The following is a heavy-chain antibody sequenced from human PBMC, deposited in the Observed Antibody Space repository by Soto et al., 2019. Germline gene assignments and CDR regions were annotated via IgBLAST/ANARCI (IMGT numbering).Heavy chain of an antibody. J-gene: IGHJ4*02. CDR2: ISGGSDFI. Sequence: EVQLVESGGGLVKPGGSLRLSCEASGFAFSNFAMNWVRQAPGKGLEWVSSISGGSDFIYYTDSVKGLFTISRDHAKNTMYLQMTGLGGDDTAVYYCTRDLLSGANYYAYWGQGTLVSASS. V-gene: IGHV3-21*01. D-gene: IGHD6-19*01. CDR3: TRDLLSGANYYAY. CDR1: GFAFSNFA.